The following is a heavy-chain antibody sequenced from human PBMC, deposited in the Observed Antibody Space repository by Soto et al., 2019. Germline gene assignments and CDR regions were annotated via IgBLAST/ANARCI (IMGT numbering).Heavy chain of an antibody. V-gene: IGHV2-5*02. CDR2: IYWDNDK. CDR1: GFSLNTRGVG. Sequence: QITLEESGPTLVKPTQTLTLTCTFSGFSLNTRGVGVGWIRQPPGKALEWLALIYWDNDKRYSPSLKSRLTINKDTPKTHVVLMMRDMDPVETATYYCATNNYDGSGSLYWGQGALVTVSS. CDR3: ATNNYDGSGSLY. J-gene: IGHJ4*02. D-gene: IGHD3-10*01.